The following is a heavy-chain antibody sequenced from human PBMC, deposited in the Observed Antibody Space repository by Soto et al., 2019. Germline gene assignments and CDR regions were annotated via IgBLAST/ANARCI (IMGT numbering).Heavy chain of an antibody. V-gene: IGHV4-61*03. J-gene: IGHJ5*01. Sequence: QVHLQESGPGLVKPSEALSLTCTVSGGSVSSGFYYWSWIRQAPGKGLEWIVYMAYSGDANYHPSLQSRLSISVDTANNPFSLRLASVPAADTAVYFCARGSDWPNNWCDSWGPGTLVNVSS. CDR2: MAYSGDA. D-gene: IGHD6-19*01. CDR1: GGSVSSGFYY. CDR3: ARGSDWPNNWCDS.